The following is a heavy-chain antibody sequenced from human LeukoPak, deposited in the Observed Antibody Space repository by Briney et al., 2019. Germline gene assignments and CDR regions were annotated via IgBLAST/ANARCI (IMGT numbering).Heavy chain of an antibody. CDR3: AIHGGLHCSSTSCHPGFIVYYYYGMDV. CDR2: ISGSDTNT. V-gene: IGHV3-23*01. J-gene: IGHJ6*04. CDR1: GFTFSTFA. Sequence: PGGSLRLSCAASGFTFSTFALSWVRQAPGKGLEWVSAISGSDTNTYYADSVKGRFTISRDNSKSTLYLQMNSLRAEDTAVYYCAIHGGLHCSSTSCHPGFIVYYYYGMDVWGKGTTVTVSS. D-gene: IGHD2-2*01.